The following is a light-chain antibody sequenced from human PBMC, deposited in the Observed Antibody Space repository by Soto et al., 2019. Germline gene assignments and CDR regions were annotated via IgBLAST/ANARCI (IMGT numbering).Light chain of an antibody. CDR2: DAS. Sequence: ETVLTQSPATLSLSPGERATLSCRASQSVSSYLAWYQQKPGQAPRLLIYDASNRATGIPARFSGSGSGTDFTLTISSLEPEDFAVYYCQQRSNWPRTWTFGQGTKVDIK. CDR1: QSVSSY. V-gene: IGKV3-11*01. CDR3: QQRSNWPRTWT. J-gene: IGKJ1*01.